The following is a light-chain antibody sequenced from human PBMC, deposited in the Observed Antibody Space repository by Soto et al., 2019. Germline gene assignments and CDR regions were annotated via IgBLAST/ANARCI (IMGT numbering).Light chain of an antibody. CDR3: QQYNNWPPTWT. CDR2: GAS. J-gene: IGKJ1*01. V-gene: IGKV3-15*01. CDR1: QSVSSK. Sequence: EIVLTHSPGTLSLSPGESATLSCRASQSVSSKLAWYQQAPGQAPRLLIYGASTRATGIPARFSGGGSGTDFTLTISSLQSEDFTLYYCQQYNNWPPTWTFGQGTKVDIK.